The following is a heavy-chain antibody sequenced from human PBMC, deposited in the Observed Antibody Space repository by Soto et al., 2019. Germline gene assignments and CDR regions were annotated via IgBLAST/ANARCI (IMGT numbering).Heavy chain of an antibody. V-gene: IGHV3-21*02. Sequence: EVQLVESGGGLVKPGGSLRLSCAASGFTFSSYTMNWVRQAPGKGLEWVSSISSSSSYIYYADSVKGRFTISRDNAKNSLYLQMNSLRAEDTAVYYCARDGPNDAFDIWGQGTMVTVSS. CDR3: ARDGPNDAFDI. D-gene: IGHD7-27*01. J-gene: IGHJ3*02. CDR1: GFTFSSYT. CDR2: ISSSSSYI.